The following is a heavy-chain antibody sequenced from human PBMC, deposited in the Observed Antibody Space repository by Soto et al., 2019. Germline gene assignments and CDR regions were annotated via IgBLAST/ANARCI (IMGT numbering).Heavy chain of an antibody. Sequence: SETLSLTCTVSGGSISSYYWSWIRQPPGKGLEWIGYIYYSGSTNYNPSLKSRVTTSVDTSKNQFSLKLSSVTAADTSVYYCARAGYCSSTSCRERNWFDPWGQGTLVTVSS. CDR3: ARAGYCSSTSCRERNWFDP. D-gene: IGHD2-2*03. CDR2: IYYSGST. J-gene: IGHJ5*02. V-gene: IGHV4-59*01. CDR1: GGSISSYY.